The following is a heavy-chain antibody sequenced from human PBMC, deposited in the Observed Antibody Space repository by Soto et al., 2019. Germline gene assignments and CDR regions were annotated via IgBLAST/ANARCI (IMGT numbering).Heavy chain of an antibody. CDR2: IYYSGST. V-gene: IGHV4-39*01. Sequence: QLQLQESGPGLVKPSETLSLTCTVSGGSISSSSYYWGWIRQPPGKGLEWIGSIYYSGSTYYNPSLKSRVTISVDTSKNQFSLKLSSVTAADTAVYYCARTQGMVRGKIDAFDIWGQGTMVTVSS. CDR3: ARTQGMVRGKIDAFDI. J-gene: IGHJ3*02. CDR1: GGSISSSSYY. D-gene: IGHD3-10*01.